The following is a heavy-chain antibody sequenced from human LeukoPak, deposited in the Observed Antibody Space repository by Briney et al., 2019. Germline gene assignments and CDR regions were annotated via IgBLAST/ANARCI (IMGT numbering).Heavy chain of an antibody. J-gene: IGHJ4*02. V-gene: IGHV3-21*01. CDR1: GFTFSSYS. CDR3: ARAPDYVYDFDY. CDR2: ISSSSSYI. D-gene: IGHD5/OR15-5a*01. Sequence: WGSLRLTCAASGFTFSSYSMNWVRQAPGKGLEWVSSISSSSSYIYYADSVKGRFTISRDNAKNSLYLQMNSLRAEDTAVYYCARAPDYVYDFDYWGQGTLASVSS.